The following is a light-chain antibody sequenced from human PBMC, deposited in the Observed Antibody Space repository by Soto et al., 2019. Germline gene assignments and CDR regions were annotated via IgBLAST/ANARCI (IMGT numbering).Light chain of an antibody. Sequence: VVMTQSPLSLPVTLGQSSSISCTSSQSLVYADGNTYLNWLQQRPGQTPRRLIYKVFNRDSAVPDRFSGSASGSEFTLTISRVEAEDIGVYYCMQTAHWPYTFGRGTKVDIK. J-gene: IGKJ2*01. V-gene: IGKV2-30*01. CDR2: KVF. CDR1: QSLVYADGNTY. CDR3: MQTAHWPYT.